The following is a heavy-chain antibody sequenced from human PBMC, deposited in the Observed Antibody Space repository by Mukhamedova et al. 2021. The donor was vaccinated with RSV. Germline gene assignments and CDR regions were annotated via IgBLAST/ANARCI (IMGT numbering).Heavy chain of an antibody. V-gene: IGHV4-59*01. CDR2: GST. CDR3: ARERSMVRGVMRGTFDY. Sequence: GSTNYNPSLKSRVTISVDTSKNLFSLKLSTVTAADTAVYYCARERSMVRGVMRGTFDYWGQGTLVTVSS. D-gene: IGHD3-10*01. J-gene: IGHJ4*02.